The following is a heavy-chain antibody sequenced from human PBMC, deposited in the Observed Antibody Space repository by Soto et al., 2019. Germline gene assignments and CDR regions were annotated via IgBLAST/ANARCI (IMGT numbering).Heavy chain of an antibody. Sequence: ASVKVSCKASGGTFSSYAISWARQAHGQGLEWMGGIIPIFGTANYAQKFQGRVTITADESTSTAYMELSSLRSEDTAVYYCARELPLPKYYYDSSGYPWYYWGQGTLVTVSS. CDR2: IIPIFGTA. CDR3: ARELPLPKYYYDSSGYPWYY. J-gene: IGHJ4*02. CDR1: GGTFSSYA. V-gene: IGHV1-69*13. D-gene: IGHD3-22*01.